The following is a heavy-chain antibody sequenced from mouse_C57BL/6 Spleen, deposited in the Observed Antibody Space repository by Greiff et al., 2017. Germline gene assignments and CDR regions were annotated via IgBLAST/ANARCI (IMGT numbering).Heavy chain of an antibody. CDR3: ARYYGSSYGYFDV. Sequence: VQLQQSGPGLVQPSQSLSITCTVSGFSLTSYGVHWVRQSPGKGLEWLGVIWSGGSTDYNAAFISRLSISKDNSKSQVFFKMNSLQADDTAIYYCARYYGSSYGYFDVWGTGTTVTVSS. V-gene: IGHV2-2*01. CDR1: GFSLTSYG. D-gene: IGHD1-1*01. CDR2: IWSGGST. J-gene: IGHJ1*03.